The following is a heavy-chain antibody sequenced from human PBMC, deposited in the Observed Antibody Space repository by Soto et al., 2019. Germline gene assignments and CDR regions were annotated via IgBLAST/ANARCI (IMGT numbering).Heavy chain of an antibody. CDR1: GGSISSYY. V-gene: IGHV4-59*01. Sequence: QVQLQESGPGLVKPSETLSLTCTVSGGSISSYYWSWIRQPPGKGLEWIGYIYYSGSTNYNPSLKSRVTISVDTSKNQFSLKLSSVTAADTAVYYYAREVMVVAATVFDPWGQGTLVTVSS. CDR3: AREVMVVAATVFDP. CDR2: IYYSGST. J-gene: IGHJ5*02. D-gene: IGHD2-15*01.